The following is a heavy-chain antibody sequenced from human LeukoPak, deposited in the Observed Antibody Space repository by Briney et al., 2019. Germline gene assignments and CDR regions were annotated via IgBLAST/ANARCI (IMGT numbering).Heavy chain of an antibody. Sequence: GGSLRLSCAASGFTFSDYWMHWVRQVPGKGLVWVSRIDNDGITTAYADSVKGRFTISRDNAKNTLHLQMNSLRAEDTAVYYCAGPSSDIHRLPDYWGQGTLVTVSS. CDR2: IDNDGITT. CDR1: GFTFSDYW. CDR3: AGPSSDIHRLPDY. J-gene: IGHJ4*02. D-gene: IGHD2-21*02. V-gene: IGHV3-74*01.